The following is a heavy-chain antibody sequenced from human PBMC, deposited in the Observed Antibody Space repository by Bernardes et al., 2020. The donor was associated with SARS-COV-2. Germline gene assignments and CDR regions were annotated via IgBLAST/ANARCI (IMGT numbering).Heavy chain of an antibody. J-gene: IGHJ6*02. CDR2: IKRDGSEP. V-gene: IGHV3-7*03. Sequence: GGSRRLSCAGSGFDFSDYWMTWVRQAPGKGLEWVANIKRDGSEPYYVASVKGRFTISRDNAKNLVFLQMNSLRAEDTAVFYCARSAGMDVWGQGTMVTVSS. CDR1: GFDFSDYW. CDR3: ARSAGMDV.